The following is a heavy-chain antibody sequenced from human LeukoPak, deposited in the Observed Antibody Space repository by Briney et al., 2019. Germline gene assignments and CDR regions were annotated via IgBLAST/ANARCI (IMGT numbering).Heavy chain of an antibody. CDR2: LSSSGSAF. D-gene: IGHD3-10*01. CDR1: GFTFSSYW. CDR3: AKVRFGVTARYYFDY. Sequence: GGSLRLSCAASGFTFSSYWMTWVRQAPGKGLEWIAYLSSSGSAFSYADSVKGRFTIARDNAKNSVYLEMNSLRAEDTAVYYCAKVRFGVTARYYFDYWGQGTLVTVSS. V-gene: IGHV3-48*04. J-gene: IGHJ4*02.